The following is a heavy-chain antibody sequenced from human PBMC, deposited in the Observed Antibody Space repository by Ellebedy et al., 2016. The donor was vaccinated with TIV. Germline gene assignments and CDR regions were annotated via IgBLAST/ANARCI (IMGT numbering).Heavy chain of an antibody. CDR3: ASGGITIFGVVPRYNWFDP. D-gene: IGHD3-3*01. V-gene: IGHV3-23*01. Sequence: GGSLRLXXAASGFTFSSYAMSWVRQAPGKGLEWVSAISGSGGSTYYADSVKGRFTISRDNSKNTLYLQMNSLRAEDTAVYYCASGGITIFGVVPRYNWFDPWGQGTLVTVSS. CDR2: ISGSGGST. J-gene: IGHJ5*02. CDR1: GFTFSSYA.